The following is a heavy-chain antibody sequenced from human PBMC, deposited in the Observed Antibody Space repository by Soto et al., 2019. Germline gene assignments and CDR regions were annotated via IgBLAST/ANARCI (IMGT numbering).Heavy chain of an antibody. CDR2: INSDGSST. V-gene: IGHV3-74*01. CDR1: GFTFSSYW. Sequence: GGSLRLSCAASGFTFSSYWMHWVRQAPGKGLVWVSRINSDGSSTSYADSVKGRFTISRDNAKNTLYLQMNSLSAEDTAVYYCARDFPNLGAFDIWGQGTMVTVSS. CDR3: ARDFPNLGAFDI. J-gene: IGHJ3*02. D-gene: IGHD7-27*01.